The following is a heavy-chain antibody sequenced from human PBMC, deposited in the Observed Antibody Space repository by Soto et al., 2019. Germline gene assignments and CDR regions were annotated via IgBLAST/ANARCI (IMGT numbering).Heavy chain of an antibody. CDR3: AKDLGYSSSSHYGMDV. Sequence: EVQLLESGGGLVQPGGSLRLSCAASGFTFSSYAMSWVRQAPGKGLEWVSAISGSGGSTYYADSVKGRFTISRDNSKNTLYLQMNSLRAEDTAVYYCAKDLGYSSSSHYGMDVWGQGTTVTVSS. V-gene: IGHV3-23*01. CDR2: ISGSGGST. J-gene: IGHJ6*02. CDR1: GFTFSSYA. D-gene: IGHD6-6*01.